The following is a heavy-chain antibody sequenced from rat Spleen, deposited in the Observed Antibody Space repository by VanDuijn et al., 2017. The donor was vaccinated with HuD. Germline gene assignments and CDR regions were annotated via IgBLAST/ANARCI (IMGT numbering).Heavy chain of an antibody. CDR3: TRGYVMDA. J-gene: IGHJ4*01. CDR2: ISSDGGRN. V-gene: IGHV5S13*01. Sequence: EVQVVESGGDLVQPGRSLKLSCVASGFTFNNYWMSWIRQAPTKGLEWVATISSDGGRNFYRDSVKGRFTISRDNAKNTQYLQMDSLRSEDTATYYCTRGYVMDAWGQGASVTVSS. CDR1: GFTFNNYW.